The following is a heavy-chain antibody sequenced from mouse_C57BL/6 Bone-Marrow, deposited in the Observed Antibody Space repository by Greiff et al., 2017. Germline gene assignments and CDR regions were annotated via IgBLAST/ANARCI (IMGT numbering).Heavy chain of an antibody. J-gene: IGHJ4*01. CDR2: IDPEDGVT. CDR3: TVYYGYDDYAMDY. D-gene: IGHD2-2*01. CDR1: GFNIKDYY. V-gene: IGHV14-1*01. Sequence: VQLQQSGAELVRPGASVKLSCTASGFNIKDYYMHWVKQRPEQGLEWIGRIDPEDGVTEYAPKFQGKATMTADTSSNTAYLQLSSLTSEDTAVYYCTVYYGYDDYAMDYWGQGTSVTVSS.